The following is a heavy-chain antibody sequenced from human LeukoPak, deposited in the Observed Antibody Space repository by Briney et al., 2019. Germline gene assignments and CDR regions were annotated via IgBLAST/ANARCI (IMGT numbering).Heavy chain of an antibody. V-gene: IGHV4-61*08. D-gene: IGHD3-16*01. J-gene: IGHJ4*02. CDR1: GGSISSGDYY. CDR2: IYYSGST. CDR3: ARYRLRLGGYFDY. Sequence: PSQTLSLTCTVSGGSISSGDYYWSWIRQPPGKGLEWIGYIYYSGSTNYNPSLKSRVTISVDTSKNQFSLKLSSVTAADTAVYYCARYRLRLGGYFDYWGQGTLVTVSS.